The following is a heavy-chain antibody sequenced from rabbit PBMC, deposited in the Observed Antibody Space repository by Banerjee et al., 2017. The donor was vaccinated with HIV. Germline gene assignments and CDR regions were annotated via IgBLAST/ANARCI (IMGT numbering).Heavy chain of an antibody. Sequence: QQQLVESGGGLVKPGASLTLTCKASGIDFSSYGISWVRQAPGKGLGWIAYIYPDYGSTDYASWVNGRFTISLDNAQNTVFLQMTSLTAADTATYFCARWGLVVVPMWGPGTLVTVS. CDR1: GIDFSSYG. CDR2: IYPDYGST. CDR3: ARWGLVVVPM. J-gene: IGHJ4*01. V-gene: IGHV1S47*01. D-gene: IGHD4-1*01.